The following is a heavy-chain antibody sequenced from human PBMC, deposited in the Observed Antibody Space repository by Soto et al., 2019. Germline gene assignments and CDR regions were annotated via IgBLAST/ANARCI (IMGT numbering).Heavy chain of an antibody. J-gene: IGHJ6*03. CDR1: GYTFTSYD. V-gene: IGHV1-8*01. CDR3: ARGSRKLARHYYYYYMDV. D-gene: IGHD6-6*01. CDR2: MNPNSGNT. Sequence: ASVKVSCKASGYTFTSYDINWVRQATGQGLEWMGWMNPNSGNTGYAQKFQGRVTMTRNTSISTAYMELSSLRSEDTAVYYCARGSRKLARHYYYYYMDVWGKGTTVTV.